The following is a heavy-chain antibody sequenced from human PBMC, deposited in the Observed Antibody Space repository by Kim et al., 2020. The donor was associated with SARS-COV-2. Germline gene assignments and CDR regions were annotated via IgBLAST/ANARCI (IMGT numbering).Heavy chain of an antibody. D-gene: IGHD2-2*01. CDR3: ARDPGNCSSTSCYS. CDR1: GFTFSSYS. Sequence: GGSLRLSCAASGFTFSSYSMNWVRQASGKRLEWVTSISSSSSYIYYAHSVKRRFTISRYYAKNSLYPQMKSLRAEDTAVSYSARDPGNCSSTSCYSSGQG. CDR2: ISSSSSYI. J-gene: IGHJ5*02. V-gene: IGHV3-21*01.